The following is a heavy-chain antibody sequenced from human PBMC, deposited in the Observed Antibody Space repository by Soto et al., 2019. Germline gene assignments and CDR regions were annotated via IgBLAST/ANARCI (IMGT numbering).Heavy chain of an antibody. V-gene: IGHV3-30-3*01. Sequence: QVQLVESGGGVVPPGRSLRLSCAASGFTFSTYSMYWVRQAPGKGLEWVAVISYDGSNKYEADSMKDRFTISRDNSKNTLYLQMNSLRAEDTAVYYCASPYYDFWTGYPGAFFDYWGQGTLVTVSS. J-gene: IGHJ4*02. CDR1: GFTFSTYS. CDR2: ISYDGSNK. D-gene: IGHD3-3*01. CDR3: ASPYYDFWTGYPGAFFDY.